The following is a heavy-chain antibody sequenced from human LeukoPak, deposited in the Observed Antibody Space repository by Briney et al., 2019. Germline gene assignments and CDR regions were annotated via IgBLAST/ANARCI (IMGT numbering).Heavy chain of an antibody. V-gene: IGHV4-4*02. CDR2: IFHTGST. Sequence: SETLSLTCSVSGDSISSRKWWTWVRQTPEKGLEWIGEIFHTGSTNYNPSVESRVTISIDKSKNQFSLMLKSVTAADTALYYCARGMWFDTLFSTFDVWGQGTMVSVSS. D-gene: IGHD3-10*01. CDR1: GDSISSRKW. CDR3: ARGMWFDTLFSTFDV. J-gene: IGHJ3*01.